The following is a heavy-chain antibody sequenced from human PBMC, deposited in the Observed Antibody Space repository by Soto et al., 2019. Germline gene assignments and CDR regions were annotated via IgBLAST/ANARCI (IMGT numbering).Heavy chain of an antibody. V-gene: IGHV4-39*07. D-gene: IGHD2-15*01. J-gene: IGHJ3*02. Sequence: PSETLSLTCTVSGGSISSSSYYWGWIRQPPGKGLEWIGSIYYSGSTYYNPSLKSRVTISVDTSKNQFSLKLSSVTAADTAVYYCAREGGVVVVAAGNDAFDIWGQGTMVTVSS. CDR1: GGSISSSSYY. CDR3: AREGGVVVVAAGNDAFDI. CDR2: IYYSGST.